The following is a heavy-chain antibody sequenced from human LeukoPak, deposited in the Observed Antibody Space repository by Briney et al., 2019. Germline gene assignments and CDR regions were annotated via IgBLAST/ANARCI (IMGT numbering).Heavy chain of an antibody. D-gene: IGHD3-3*01. CDR3: ARVGIFLEWLPVDY. J-gene: IGHJ4*02. CDR2: IRYDGSNK. V-gene: IGHV3-30*02. Sequence: GGSLRLSCAASGFTFSSYGMHWVRQAPGKGLEWVAFIRYDGSNKYYADSVKGRFTISRDNSKNTLYLQMNSLRAEDTAVYYCARVGIFLEWLPVDYWGQGTLVTVSS. CDR1: GFTFSSYG.